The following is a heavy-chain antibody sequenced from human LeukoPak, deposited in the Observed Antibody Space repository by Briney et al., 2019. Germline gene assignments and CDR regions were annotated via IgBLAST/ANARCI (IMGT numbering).Heavy chain of an antibody. CDR1: GFTSSSHA. V-gene: IGHV3-48*04. CDR2: ISTDSLTI. D-gene: IGHD1-26*01. J-gene: IGHJ3*02. Sequence: GGSLRLSCAASGFTSSSHAMNWVRQAPGKGLEWISSISTDSLTIKYADFVSGQFTISRDNAEHLLFLQMNSLRAEDTAVYYCAREAQTGSHSGPFDIWGQGTLVTVSS. CDR3: AREAQTGSHSGPFDI.